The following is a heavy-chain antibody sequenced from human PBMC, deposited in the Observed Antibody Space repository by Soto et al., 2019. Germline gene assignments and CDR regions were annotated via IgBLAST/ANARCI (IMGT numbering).Heavy chain of an antibody. CDR2: MNPNSGNT. D-gene: IGHD2-15*01. CDR1: GYTFTSYD. V-gene: IGHV1-8*01. Sequence: GASVKVSCKASGYTFTSYDINWVRQATGQGLEWMGWMNPNSGNTGYAQKFQGRVTMTRNTSISTAYMELSSLRSEDTAVYYCARGGGGCSGGSCYANWFDPWGQGTLVTVS. J-gene: IGHJ5*02. CDR3: ARGGGGCSGGSCYANWFDP.